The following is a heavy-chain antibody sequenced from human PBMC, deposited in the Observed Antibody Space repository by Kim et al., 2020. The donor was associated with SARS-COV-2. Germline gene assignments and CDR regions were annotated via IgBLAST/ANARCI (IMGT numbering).Heavy chain of an antibody. V-gene: IGHV3-23*01. CDR1: GFSFNSYA. J-gene: IGHJ4*02. D-gene: IGHD3-16*01. Sequence: GGSLRLSCAASGFSFNSYAMTWVRQPPGKGLEWVSCINGNGDTTYYADFVKGRFTISRDASKNTLFLQMDSLRADDTAIYYCSKGGRGTYVSDNWGQGALVTVSS. CDR3: SKGGRGTYVSDN. CDR2: INGNGDTT.